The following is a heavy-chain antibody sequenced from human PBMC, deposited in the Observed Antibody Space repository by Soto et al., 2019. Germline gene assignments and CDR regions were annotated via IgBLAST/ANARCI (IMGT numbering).Heavy chain of an antibody. V-gene: IGHV4-34*01. CDR2: INHSGST. CDR1: GGSFSGYY. J-gene: IGHJ1*01. CDR3: ARGARRGFQH. Sequence: QVQLQQWGAGLLKPSETLSLTCAVYGGSFSGYYWSWIRQPPGKGLEWIGEINHSGSTNYNPSLKSRVTISVDTSKNQFSLKLSSVTAADTAVYYCARGARRGFQHWGQGTLVTVSS.